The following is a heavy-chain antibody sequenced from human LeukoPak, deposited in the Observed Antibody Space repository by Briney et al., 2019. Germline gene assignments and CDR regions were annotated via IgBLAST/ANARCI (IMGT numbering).Heavy chain of an antibody. CDR1: GGSISSYY. J-gene: IGHJ6*03. D-gene: IGHD5-18*01. CDR3: ARTTEGGYTYNFFYYYYMDV. V-gene: IGHV4-59*01. CDR2: IYYSGST. Sequence: SETLSLTCTVSGGSISSYYWSWIRQPPGEGLEWIGYIYYSGSTNYNPSLKSRISISVDTSKNQFSLKLSSVTAADTAVYYCARTTEGGYTYNFFYYYYMDVWGKGTTVTISS.